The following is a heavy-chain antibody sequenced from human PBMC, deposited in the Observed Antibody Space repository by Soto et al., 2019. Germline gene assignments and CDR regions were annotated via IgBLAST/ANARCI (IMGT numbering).Heavy chain of an antibody. V-gene: IGHV1-2*02. Sequence: GASVKVSCKASGYTFTGQFMHWVRQAPGQGLEWMGWINPNSGGTTYSQRFKGRVSMTRDTSITTGYMELTGLTSNDTAVYYCALTGSVGSWGQGTLVTVSS. J-gene: IGHJ5*01. CDR2: INPNSGGT. CDR3: ALTGSVGS. CDR1: GYTFTGQF. D-gene: IGHD1-20*01.